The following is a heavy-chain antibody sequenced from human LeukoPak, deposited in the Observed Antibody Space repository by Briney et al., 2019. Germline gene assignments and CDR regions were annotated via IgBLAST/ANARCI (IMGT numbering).Heavy chain of an antibody. CDR1: GYTFTGYY. CDR3: ARDCSTVHLASD. CDR2: INPNSGGT. Sequence: GASVKVSCKASGYTFTGYYMHWVRQAPGQGLEWTGWINPNSGGTNYAQKFQGRVTMTRDTSISTAYMELSRLRSDDTAVYYCARDCSTVHLASDWGQGTLVTVSS. D-gene: IGHD4-11*01. V-gene: IGHV1-2*02. J-gene: IGHJ4*02.